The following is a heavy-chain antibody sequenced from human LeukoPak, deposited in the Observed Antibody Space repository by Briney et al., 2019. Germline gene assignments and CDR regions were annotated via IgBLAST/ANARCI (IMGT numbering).Heavy chain of an antibody. J-gene: IGHJ3*02. CDR1: GESVSSNSAA. D-gene: IGHD6-19*01. Sequence: SQTLSLTCAISGESVSSNSAAWNWIRQSPSRGLEWLGRTYYRSKWYNDYAVSVKSRITINPDTSKNQFSLQLNSVTPEDTAVYYCARDPSSGWPIVDAFDIWGQGTMVTVSS. CDR2: TYYRSKWYN. CDR3: ARDPSSGWPIVDAFDI. V-gene: IGHV6-1*01.